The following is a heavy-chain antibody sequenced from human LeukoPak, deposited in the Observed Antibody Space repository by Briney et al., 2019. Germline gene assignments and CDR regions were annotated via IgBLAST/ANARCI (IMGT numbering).Heavy chain of an antibody. CDR2: ISAYNGNT. V-gene: IGHV1-18*01. CDR3: ARDMSVAVAGLGTFDWYFDL. J-gene: IGHJ2*01. CDR1: GYTFTSYG. Sequence: GASVKVSCKASGYTFTSYGISWVRQAPGQGLEWMGWISAYNGNTNYAQKLQGRVTITTDTSTSTAYMELRILRSDVTAVYYCARDMSVAVAGLGTFDWYFDLWGRGTLVTVSS. D-gene: IGHD6-13*01.